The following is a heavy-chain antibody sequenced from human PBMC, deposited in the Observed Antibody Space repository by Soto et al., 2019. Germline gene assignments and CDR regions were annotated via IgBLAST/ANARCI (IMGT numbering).Heavy chain of an antibody. V-gene: IGHV3-30*18. J-gene: IGHJ6*02. Sequence: QVQLVESGGGVVQPGRSLRLSCAASGFTFSSYGMHWVRQAPGKGLEWVAVISYDGSNKYYADSVKGRFTISRDNSKNTLYLQMNSLRAEDTAVYYCAKEMGIAAAGEEYYYYYYGMDVWGQGTTVTVSS. CDR2: ISYDGSNK. D-gene: IGHD6-13*01. CDR3: AKEMGIAAAGEEYYYYYYGMDV. CDR1: GFTFSSYG.